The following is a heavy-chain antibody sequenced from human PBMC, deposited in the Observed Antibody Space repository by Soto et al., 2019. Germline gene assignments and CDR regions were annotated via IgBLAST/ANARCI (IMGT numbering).Heavy chain of an antibody. Sequence: SETLSLTCTVFGGSISSSNYYWGWIRQPPGKGLEWIGFVYYNGFTYFSPSLKSRVTISIDTSKNQFSLKLSSVTAADTAVYYCARDDVLCDGGRCYGVPLDVWGKGTTVTVSS. CDR2: VYYNGFT. J-gene: IGHJ6*04. CDR3: ARDDVLCDGGRCYGVPLDV. D-gene: IGHD2-15*01. CDR1: GGSISSSNYY. V-gene: IGHV4-39*01.